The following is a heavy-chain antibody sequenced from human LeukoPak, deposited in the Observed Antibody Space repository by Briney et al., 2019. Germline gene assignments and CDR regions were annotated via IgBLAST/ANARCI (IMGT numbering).Heavy chain of an antibody. D-gene: IGHD6-13*01. V-gene: IGHV4-39*01. CDR1: GGSISSSSYY. CDR2: IYYSGST. CDR3: ARHDHSSSWDY. J-gene: IGHJ4*02. Sequence: SETLSLTCTVSGGSISSSSYYWGWIRQPPGKGLEWIGSIYYSGSTYYNPSLKSRVTISVDTSKNQFSLKLSSVTAADTAVYYCARHDHSSSWDYWGQGTLVTVSS.